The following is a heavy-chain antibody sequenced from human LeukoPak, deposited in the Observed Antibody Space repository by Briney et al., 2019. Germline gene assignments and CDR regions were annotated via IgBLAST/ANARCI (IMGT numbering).Heavy chain of an antibody. D-gene: IGHD2-15*01. Sequence: SVKVSCKASGGTFSSYAISWVRQAPGQGLEWMGGIIPIFVTANYAQKFQGRVTITADESTSTAYMELSSLRSEDTAVYYCARGPYCSGGSCYFGPSARYYYYGMDVWGQGTTVTVSS. V-gene: IGHV1-69*13. J-gene: IGHJ6*02. CDR1: GGTFSSYA. CDR3: ARGPYCSGGSCYFGPSARYYYYGMDV. CDR2: IIPIFVTA.